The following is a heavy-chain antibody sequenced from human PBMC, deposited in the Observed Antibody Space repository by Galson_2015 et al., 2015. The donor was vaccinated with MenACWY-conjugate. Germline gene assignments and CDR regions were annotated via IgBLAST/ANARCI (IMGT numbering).Heavy chain of an antibody. CDR3: AKDPLGNNWFDP. CDR1: GFTFSSYW. J-gene: IGHJ5*02. Sequence: SLRLSCAASGFTFSSYWMSWVRQAPGEGLEWVANIKQDGSEKYYVDSVKGRFTISRDNSKNTLYLQMNSLRAEDTAVYYCAKDPLGNNWFDPWGQGTLVTVSS. CDR2: IKQDGSEK. V-gene: IGHV3-7*03.